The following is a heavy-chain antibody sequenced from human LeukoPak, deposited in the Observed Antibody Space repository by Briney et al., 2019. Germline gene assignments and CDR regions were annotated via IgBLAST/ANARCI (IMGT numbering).Heavy chain of an antibody. CDR1: GFTFSSYG. Sequence: AGGSLRLSCAASGFTFSSYGMHWVRQTPGKGLEWVANIKTDGSEKYYVDSVRGRFTISRDNAKNSLYPQMNSLRAEDTAVYYCATYSSRNAREFQSWGQGTLVTVSS. V-gene: IGHV3-7*01. CDR2: IKTDGSEK. J-gene: IGHJ1*01. D-gene: IGHD2-2*01. CDR3: ATYSSRNAREFQS.